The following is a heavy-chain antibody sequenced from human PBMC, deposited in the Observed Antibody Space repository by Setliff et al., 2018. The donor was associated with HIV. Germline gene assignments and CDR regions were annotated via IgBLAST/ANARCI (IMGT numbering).Heavy chain of an antibody. Sequence: SETLSLTCAVYGGSFNGHQWSWIRQPPGEVLEWIGEINQSGDTNYKPTLKSRVTISIDTSKNQFSLKLSSVTAADTAVYYCARCRLNGGFNLWGQGTLVTVSS. CDR1: GGSFNGHQ. V-gene: IGHV4-34*01. D-gene: IGHD7-27*01. J-gene: IGHJ5*02. CDR2: INQSGDT. CDR3: ARCRLNGGFNL.